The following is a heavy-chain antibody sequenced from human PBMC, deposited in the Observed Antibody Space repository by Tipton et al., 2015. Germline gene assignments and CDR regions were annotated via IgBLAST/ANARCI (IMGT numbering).Heavy chain of an antibody. CDR2: IYDNGRT. Sequence: TLSLTCTVSGGSIRSGDYCWSWIRQHPGKGLEWIGFIYDNGRTYYNSPLKSRVTISVDTSENQFSLKLSSVTAADTAVYYCARAVDDYSPFDYWGQGTLVTVSS. CDR1: GGSIRSGDYC. CDR3: ARAVDDYSPFDY. V-gene: IGHV4-31*03. D-gene: IGHD4-11*01. J-gene: IGHJ4*02.